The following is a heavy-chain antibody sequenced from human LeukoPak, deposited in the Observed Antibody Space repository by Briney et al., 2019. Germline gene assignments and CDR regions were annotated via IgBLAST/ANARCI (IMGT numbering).Heavy chain of an antibody. Sequence: GASVKVSCKASGGTFSSYAISWVRQAPGQGLEWMGGIIPIFGTANYAQKFQGRVTITADKSTSTAYMELSSLRSEDTAVYYCARHAGRFLEWLLYHWGQGTLVTVSS. D-gene: IGHD3-3*01. CDR3: ARHAGRFLEWLLYH. V-gene: IGHV1-69*06. J-gene: IGHJ5*02. CDR1: GGTFSSYA. CDR2: IIPIFGTA.